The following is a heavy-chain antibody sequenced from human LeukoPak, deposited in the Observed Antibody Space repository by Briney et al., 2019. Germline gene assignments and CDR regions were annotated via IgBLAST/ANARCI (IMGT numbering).Heavy chain of an antibody. CDR1: GGSISGYY. D-gene: IGHD6-13*01. J-gene: IGHJ5*02. V-gene: IGHV4-59*01. CDR3: ASGCSAGTPHNWFDP. CDR2: IYYSGST. Sequence: SETLSLTCTVSGGSISGYYWSWIRQPPGKGLEWIGYIYYSGSTNYNPSLKSRVTISVDTSKNQFSLKLSSVTAADTAVYYCASGCSAGTPHNWFDPWGQGTLVTVSS.